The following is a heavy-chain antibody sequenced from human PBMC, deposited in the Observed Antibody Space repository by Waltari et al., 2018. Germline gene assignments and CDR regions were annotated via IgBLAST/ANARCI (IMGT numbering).Heavy chain of an antibody. J-gene: IGHJ4*02. D-gene: IGHD6-13*01. CDR3: AKNIAAADSGFDY. V-gene: IGHV4-38-2*01. Sequence: ESGPGLVKPSETLSLTCAVSGYSISSGYYWGWIRQPPGKGLEWIGSIYHSGSTYYNPSLKSRVTISVDTSKNQFSLKLSSVTAADTAVYYCAKNIAAADSGFDYWGQGTLVTVSS. CDR2: IYHSGST. CDR1: GYSISSGYY.